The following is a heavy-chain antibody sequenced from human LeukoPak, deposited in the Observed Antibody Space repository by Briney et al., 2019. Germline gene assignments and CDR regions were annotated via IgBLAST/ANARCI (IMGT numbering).Heavy chain of an antibody. J-gene: IGHJ4*02. Sequence: GGSLRLFCAACGFTFSSYAMRWVRQARGKGLEEVSALSGSGGSTYYADSVKGRFTISRDNSKNTLYLQMNSLRAEDTAVYYCARGPNYASGSYDNEVFDYWGQGTLVTVSS. D-gene: IGHD3-10*01. CDR3: ARGPNYASGSYDNEVFDY. V-gene: IGHV3-23*01. CDR1: GFTFSSYA. CDR2: LSGSGGST.